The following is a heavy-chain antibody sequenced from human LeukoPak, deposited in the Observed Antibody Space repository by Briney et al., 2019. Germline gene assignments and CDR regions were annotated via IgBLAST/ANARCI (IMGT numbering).Heavy chain of an antibody. CDR3: AKRGGYDKTYYYGMDV. D-gene: IGHD5-12*01. J-gene: IGHJ6*02. V-gene: IGHV3-30-3*02. CDR1: GFTFSSYA. CDR2: ISRDGDNK. Sequence: QAGGSLRLSCAASGFTFSSYAMHWVRQAPGTGLEWVAVISRDGDNKHYADSVKGRFTISRDNSKNTLYLQMNSLRAEDTAVYYCAKRGGYDKTYYYGMDVWGQGTTVTVSS.